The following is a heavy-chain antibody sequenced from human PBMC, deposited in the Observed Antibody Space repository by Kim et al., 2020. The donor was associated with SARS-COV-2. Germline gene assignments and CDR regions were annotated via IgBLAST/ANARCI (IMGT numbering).Heavy chain of an antibody. D-gene: IGHD3-3*01. CDR3: VKGRIVGSGQNWFDP. J-gene: IGHJ5*02. CDR2: ISSNGGST. CDR1: GFTFSSYA. Sequence: GGSLRLSCSASGFTFSSYAMHWVRQAPGKGLEYVSAISSNGGSTYYADSVKGRFTISRDNSKNTLYLQMSSLRAEDTAVYYCVKGRIVGSGQNWFDPWGQGTLVTVSS. V-gene: IGHV3-64D*06.